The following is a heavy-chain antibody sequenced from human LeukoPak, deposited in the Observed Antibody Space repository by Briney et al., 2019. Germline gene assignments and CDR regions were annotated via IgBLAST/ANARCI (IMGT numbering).Heavy chain of an antibody. J-gene: IGHJ4*02. CDR2: IYSGGST. CDR3: ARGDYDILTGYFRGFFDY. V-gene: IGHV3-66*01. D-gene: IGHD3-9*01. CDR1: GFTVSSNY. Sequence: PGGSLRLSCAASGFTVSSNYMSWVRQALGKGLEWVSVIYSGGSTYYADSVKGRFTISRDNSKNTLYLQMNSLRAEDTAVYYCARGDYDILTGYFRGFFDYWGQGTLVTVSS.